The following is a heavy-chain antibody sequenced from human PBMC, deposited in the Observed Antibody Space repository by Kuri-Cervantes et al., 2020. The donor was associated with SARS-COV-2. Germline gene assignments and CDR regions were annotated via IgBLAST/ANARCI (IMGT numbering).Heavy chain of an antibody. V-gene: IGHV3-21*01. J-gene: IGHJ4*02. D-gene: IGHD3-10*01. Sequence: GGSLRLSCAASGFTFSSYSMNWVRQAPGKGLEWVSSISSSSSYIYYADSVEGRFTISRDNAKNTLFRQMNSLRAADTGVYYCARDQGGYYGSGGFDYWGQGTLITVSS. CDR3: ARDQGGYYGSGGFDY. CDR1: GFTFSSYS. CDR2: ISSSSSYI.